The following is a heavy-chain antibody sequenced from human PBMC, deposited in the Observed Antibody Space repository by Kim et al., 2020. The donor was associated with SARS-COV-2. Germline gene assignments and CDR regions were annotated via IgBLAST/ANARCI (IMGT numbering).Heavy chain of an antibody. D-gene: IGHD1-7*01. J-gene: IGHJ4*02. CDR3: TRAKIGTNTFDS. CDR2: GNTDGSDT. Sequence: GGSLRLSCEASGFTFSGFWMDWVRQAPGKGLLWVSRGNTDGSDTAYADSVKGRFTVSRDNTKNTLYLQMNRLRADDTAVYYCTRAKIGTNTFDSWGQGIL. CDR1: GFTFSGFW. V-gene: IGHV3-74*03.